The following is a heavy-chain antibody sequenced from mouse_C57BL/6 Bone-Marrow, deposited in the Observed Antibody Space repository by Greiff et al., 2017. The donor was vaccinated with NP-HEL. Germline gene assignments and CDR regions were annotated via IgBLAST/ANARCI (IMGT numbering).Heavy chain of an antibody. CDR2: ISDGGSYT. CDR1: GFTFSSYA. Sequence: GQLKESGGGLVKPGGSLKLSCAASGFTFSSYAMSWVRQTPEKRLEWVATISDGGSYTYYPDNVKGRFTISRDNAKNNLYLQMSHLKSEDTAMYYCASSLTDYWGQGTSVTVSS. V-gene: IGHV5-4*01. D-gene: IGHD6-2*01. J-gene: IGHJ4*01. CDR3: ASSLTDY.